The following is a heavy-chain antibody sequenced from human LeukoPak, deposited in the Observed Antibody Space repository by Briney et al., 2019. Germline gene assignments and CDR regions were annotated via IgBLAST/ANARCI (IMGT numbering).Heavy chain of an antibody. J-gene: IGHJ4*02. Sequence: ASVKVSCKASGYSFSSYGISGVRQAPGQGLEWMGWISAYNGNTKYAQKLQGRVTMTTDTSTSTAYMELRSLRSDDTAVYYCARDESSGSYYFDYWGQGTLVTVSS. D-gene: IGHD1-26*01. CDR3: ARDESSGSYYFDY. V-gene: IGHV1-18*01. CDR1: GYSFSSYG. CDR2: ISAYNGNT.